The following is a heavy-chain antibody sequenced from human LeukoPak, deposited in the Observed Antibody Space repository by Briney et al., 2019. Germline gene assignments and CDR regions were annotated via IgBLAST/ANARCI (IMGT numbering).Heavy chain of an antibody. V-gene: IGHV4-39*07. J-gene: IGHJ6*03. CDR2: IYYSGST. Sequence: SSETLSLTCTVSGGSISNSYYYWGWIRQPPGKGLEWIGSIYYSGSTYYNPSLKSRVTISVDTSKNQFSLKLSSVTAADTAVYYCARGYCSGGSCYSYYYYNYMDVWGKGTTVTVSS. D-gene: IGHD2-15*01. CDR1: GGSISNSYYY. CDR3: ARGYCSGGSCYSYYYYNYMDV.